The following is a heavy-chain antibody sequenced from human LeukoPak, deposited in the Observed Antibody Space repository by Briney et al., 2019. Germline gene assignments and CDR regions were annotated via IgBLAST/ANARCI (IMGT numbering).Heavy chain of an antibody. CDR3: ARSDRSPYPDY. D-gene: IGHD2-15*01. J-gene: IGHJ4*02. CDR2: MNPNSGNT. V-gene: IGHV1-8*01. Sequence: GASVKVSCKASGYTFTSYDINWVRQATGQGLEWMGWMNPNSGNTGYAQKLQGRVTMTTDTSTSTAYMELRSLRSDDTAVYYCARSDRSPYPDYWGQGTLVTVSS. CDR1: GYTFTSYD.